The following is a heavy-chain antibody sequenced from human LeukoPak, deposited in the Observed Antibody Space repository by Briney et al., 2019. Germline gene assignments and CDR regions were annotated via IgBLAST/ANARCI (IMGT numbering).Heavy chain of an antibody. CDR3: ATIGGIYTLDY. D-gene: IGHD5-12*01. CDR1: GYTFTSYD. Sequence: GASVKVSCKASGYTFTSYDINWVRQATGQGLEWMGWMNPNSGNTGYAQKFQGRVTMTEDTSTDTAYMELSSLRSEDTAVYYCATIGGIYTLDYWGQGTLVTVSS. CDR2: MNPNSGNT. J-gene: IGHJ4*02. V-gene: IGHV1-8*02.